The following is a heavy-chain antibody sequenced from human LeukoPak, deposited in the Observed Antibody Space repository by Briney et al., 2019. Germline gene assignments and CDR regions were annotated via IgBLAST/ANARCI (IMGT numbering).Heavy chain of an antibody. CDR1: GYTFTSYG. CDR3: ARDASSSPYYYYYGMDV. V-gene: IGHV1-18*01. J-gene: IGHJ6*02. D-gene: IGHD6-13*01. Sequence: VASVKVSCKASGYTFTSYGISWVRQAPGQGLEWMGWISAYNGNTNYAQKLQGRVTMTTDTSTSTAYMELRSLRSDDTAVYYCARDASSSPYYYYYGMDVWGQGTTVTVS. CDR2: ISAYNGNT.